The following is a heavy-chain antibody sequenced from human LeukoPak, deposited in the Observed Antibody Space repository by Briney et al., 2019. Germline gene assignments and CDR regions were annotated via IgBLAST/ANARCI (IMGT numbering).Heavy chain of an antibody. V-gene: IGHV4-34*01. J-gene: IGHJ2*01. CDR2: ITHSGSP. CDR3: ARGVDL. Sequence: SETLSLTCGVSSGSLSGYYWRWIRQPPGGGLEWLGEITHSGSPNYDPSLKSRVTISGDTSKKQFSLNLKSVTAADTGVYYCARGVDLWGRGTPVTVSS. CDR1: SGSLSGYY.